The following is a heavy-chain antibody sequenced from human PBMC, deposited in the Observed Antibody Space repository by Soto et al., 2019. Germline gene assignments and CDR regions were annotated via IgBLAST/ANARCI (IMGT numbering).Heavy chain of an antibody. CDR3: TRDQSSAYYYGMDV. CDR2: IRSKAYGGTT. CDR1: GFTFGDYA. V-gene: IGHV3-49*04. J-gene: IGHJ6*02. Sequence: SLRLSCTASGFTFGDYAMSWVRQAPGKGLEWVGLIRSKAYGGTTECAASVKGRFTISRDDSKSIAYLQMNSLKTEDTAVYYCTRDQSSAYYYGMDVWGQGTTVTVSS.